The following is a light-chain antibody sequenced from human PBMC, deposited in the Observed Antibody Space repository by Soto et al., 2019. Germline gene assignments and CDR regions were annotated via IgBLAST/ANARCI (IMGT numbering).Light chain of an antibody. J-gene: IGLJ3*02. CDR3: CSYAGSYSWV. V-gene: IGLV2-11*01. CDR1: SSDVGSNKS. CDR2: DVN. Sequence: QSALTQPRSVSASPGQSVTISCTGTSSDVGSNKSVSWYQQYPGKAPKLMIYDVNKRPSGVPDRFSGSKSGNTASLTISGLQAEDESDYYCCSYAGSYSWVFGGGTQLTVL.